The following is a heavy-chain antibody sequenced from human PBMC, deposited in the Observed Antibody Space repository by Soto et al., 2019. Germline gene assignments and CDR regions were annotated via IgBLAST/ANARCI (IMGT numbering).Heavy chain of an antibody. CDR3: AAERLLYGMGV. J-gene: IGHJ6*02. V-gene: IGHV4-61*01. Sequence: SETLSLTCTVSGASVSSATHYWNWIRQPPGKPLEWIGYIYYSGTTNYNPSLRSRVTISLDRSNDQFSPKLSSVTAADTAVYYCAAERLLYGMGVWGQGTTVTVSS. CDR1: GASVSSATHY. CDR2: IYYSGTT.